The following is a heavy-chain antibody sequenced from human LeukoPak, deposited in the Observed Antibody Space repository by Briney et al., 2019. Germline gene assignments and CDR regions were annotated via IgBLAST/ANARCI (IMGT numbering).Heavy chain of an antibody. Sequence: GGSLRLSCAASGFTFRSHWMSWVRQAPGKGLEWVANIHQYGGEKYYVDSVRGRFSISRDNAKNSLYLEMNSLRAEDTAVYYCARAVTTDFDYWGQGTLVTVSS. D-gene: IGHD4-17*01. CDR1: GFTFRSHW. CDR2: IHQYGGEK. CDR3: ARAVTTDFDY. V-gene: IGHV3-7*01. J-gene: IGHJ4*02.